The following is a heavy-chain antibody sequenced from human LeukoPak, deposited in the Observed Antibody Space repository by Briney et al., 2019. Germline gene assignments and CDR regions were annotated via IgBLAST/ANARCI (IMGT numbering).Heavy chain of an antibody. CDR1: GFTFSSYS. V-gene: IGHV3-21*01. CDR3: ARDNAYDYYYYGMDV. D-gene: IGHD5-12*01. CDR2: ISSSSSYI. J-gene: IGHJ6*04. Sequence: GGSLRLSCAASGFTFSSYSMNWVRHAQGKGLEWVSSISSSSSYIYYADSVRGRFTISRDNAKNSLYLQMNSLRAEDTAVYYCARDNAYDYYYYGMDVWGKGTTVTVSS.